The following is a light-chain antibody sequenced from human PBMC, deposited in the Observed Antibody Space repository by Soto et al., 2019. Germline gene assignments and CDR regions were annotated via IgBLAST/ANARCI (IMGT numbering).Light chain of an antibody. CDR2: FDS. CDR3: QVWDKSSDHVV. Sequence: SYELTQPPSVSEAPGKTARITCGGNNLGSKSVNWYQQRPGQAPVLVIYFDSDRPSGIPERFSGSNSGNTSTLTISRVDAGDEADYFCQVWDKSSDHVVFGGGTKLTVL. V-gene: IGLV3-21*04. J-gene: IGLJ2*01. CDR1: NLGSKS.